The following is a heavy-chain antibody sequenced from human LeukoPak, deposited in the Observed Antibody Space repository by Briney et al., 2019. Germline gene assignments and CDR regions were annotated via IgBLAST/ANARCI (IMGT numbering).Heavy chain of an antibody. CDR2: IRSKADSYTT. Sequence: GGSLKLSCAASGFTFSGPAMHWVRQASGKGLEWLGRIRSKADSYTTAYAASVKGRFIVSRDDSKNTAYLQMNSLKTEDTAVYYCRAAADLNDYWGQGTLVTVSS. J-gene: IGHJ4*02. CDR3: RAAADLNDY. CDR1: GFTFSGPA. V-gene: IGHV3-73*01. D-gene: IGHD6-13*01.